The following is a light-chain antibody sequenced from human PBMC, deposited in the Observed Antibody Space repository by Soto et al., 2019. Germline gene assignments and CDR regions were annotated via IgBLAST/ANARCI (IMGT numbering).Light chain of an antibody. CDR3: LQSYSALRT. CDR1: QSISNF. V-gene: IGKV1-39*01. J-gene: IGKJ2*01. CDR2: AAS. Sequence: DIQMTQSPSSLSASVGDRVTITCRASQSISNFLNWYQQMPGKAPKLLIYAASSLQSGVPSRFSGSGSGTDFTLTLSCLQSEDFATYYCLQSYSALRTFGQGTKLQIK.